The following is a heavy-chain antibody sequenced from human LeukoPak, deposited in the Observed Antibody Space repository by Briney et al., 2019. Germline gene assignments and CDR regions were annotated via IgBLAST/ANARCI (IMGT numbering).Heavy chain of an antibody. CDR1: GFTFSSYG. Sequence: GGSLRLSXAASGFTFSSYGMHWVRQAPGKGLEWVAFIRYDGSNKYYADSVKGRFTISRDNSKNTPYLQMNSLRAEDTAVYYCAKNSVRGVINPYYMDVWGKGTTVTVSS. J-gene: IGHJ6*03. CDR3: AKNSVRGVINPYYMDV. V-gene: IGHV3-30*02. D-gene: IGHD3-10*01. CDR2: IRYDGSNK.